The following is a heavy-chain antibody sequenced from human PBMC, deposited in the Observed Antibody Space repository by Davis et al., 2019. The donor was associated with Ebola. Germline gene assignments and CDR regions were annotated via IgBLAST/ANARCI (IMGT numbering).Heavy chain of an antibody. V-gene: IGHV3-72*01. CDR1: GFTFSDHY. Sequence: GESLKISCAASGFTFSDHYMDWVRQAPGRGLEWVGRARRKVDNYDTEYAASVKGRFIISRDDSTNSLYLEMNSLRTVDTAVYYCTKVSITVGARYFDSWGQGILVTVSS. CDR3: TKVSITVGARYFDS. J-gene: IGHJ4*02. D-gene: IGHD4-11*01. CDR2: ARRKVDNYDT.